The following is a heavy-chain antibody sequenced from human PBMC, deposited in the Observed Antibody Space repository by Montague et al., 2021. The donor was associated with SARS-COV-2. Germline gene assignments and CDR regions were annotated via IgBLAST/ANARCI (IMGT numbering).Heavy chain of an antibody. V-gene: IGHV4-59*01. CDR1: GGFISRYF. CDR3: AYTASRDGYNWPLALDY. J-gene: IGHJ4*02. CDR2: VHNSGNT. Sequence: SETLSLTCTVSGGFISRYFLNWIRQPPGKRPEWIGYVHNSGNTNYKHSLKSRVTISVDTSKNQFSLRLNSVTAAETVIYYCAYTASRDGYNWPLALDYWGQGTLVTVSS. D-gene: IGHD5-24*01.